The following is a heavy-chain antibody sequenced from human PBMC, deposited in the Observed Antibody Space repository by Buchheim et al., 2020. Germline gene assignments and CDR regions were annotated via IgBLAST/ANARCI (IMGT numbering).Heavy chain of an antibody. V-gene: IGHV3-23*01. CDR3: AKGLYSTALEKYYYYYYGMDV. CDR1: GFTFSTHA. D-gene: IGHD2-8*01. CDR2: ISGSGGST. J-gene: IGHJ6*02. Sequence: EVQLLESGGGLVQPGGSLRLSCAASGFTFSTHAMNWVRQAPGTGLEWVSAISGSGGSTYYADSVKGRFSISRDNSKNTLYLQMSSLRPEDTAVYYCAKGLYSTALEKYYYYYYGMDVWGQGTT.